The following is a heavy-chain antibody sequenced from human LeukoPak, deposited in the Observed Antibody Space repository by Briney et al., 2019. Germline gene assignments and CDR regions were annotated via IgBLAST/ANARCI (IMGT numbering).Heavy chain of an antibody. CDR3: ARDFRDDYGDLHPTDY. J-gene: IGHJ4*02. CDR1: GFTFSSYS. D-gene: IGHD4-17*01. Sequence: GGSLRLSCAASGFTFSSYSMNWVRQAPGKGLEWVSSISSSSSYIYYADSVKGRFTIPRDNAKNSLYLQMNSLRAEDTAVYYCARDFRDDYGDLHPTDYWGQGTLVTVSS. CDR2: ISSSSSYI. V-gene: IGHV3-21*01.